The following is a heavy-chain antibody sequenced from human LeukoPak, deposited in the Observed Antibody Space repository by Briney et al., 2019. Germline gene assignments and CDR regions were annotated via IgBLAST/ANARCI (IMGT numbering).Heavy chain of an antibody. V-gene: IGHV1-46*01. CDR3: ARVAAQGTWYFDY. J-gene: IGHJ4*02. CDR1: GYTFTSYY. Sequence: ASVKVSCKASGYTFTSYYMHWVRQAPGQGLEWMGIINPGGGSTSYAQKFQGRVTMTRDMSTSTVYMELSSLRSEDTAVYYCARVAAQGTWYFDYWGQGTLVTVSS. CDR2: INPGGGST. D-gene: IGHD6-6*01.